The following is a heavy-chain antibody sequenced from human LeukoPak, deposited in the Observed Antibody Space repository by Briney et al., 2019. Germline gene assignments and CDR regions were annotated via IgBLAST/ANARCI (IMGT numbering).Heavy chain of an antibody. D-gene: IGHD4/OR15-4a*01. Sequence: SETLSLTCTVSGGSISSSSYYWGWIRQPPGKGLEWIGSIYYSGSTYYNPSLKSRVTISVDTSKNQFSLKLSSVTAADTAVYYCSVLPGLYGAGKIWGQGTMVTVSS. J-gene: IGHJ3*02. CDR2: IYYSGST. CDR3: SVLPGLYGAGKI. CDR1: GGSISSSSYY. V-gene: IGHV4-39*07.